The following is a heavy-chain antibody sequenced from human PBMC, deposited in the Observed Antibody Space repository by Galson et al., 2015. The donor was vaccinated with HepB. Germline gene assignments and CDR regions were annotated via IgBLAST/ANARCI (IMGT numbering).Heavy chain of an antibody. D-gene: IGHD6-6*01. V-gene: IGHV4-61*02. CDR3: ARDREYPINWFDP. J-gene: IGHJ5*02. Sequence: TLSLTCTVSGGSISSGSYYWSWIRQPAGKGLEWIGRIYTSGSTNYNPSLKSRVTMSVDTSKNQFSLKLSSVTAADTAVYYCARDREYPINWFDPWGQGTLVTVSS. CDR2: IYTSGST. CDR1: GGSISSGSYY.